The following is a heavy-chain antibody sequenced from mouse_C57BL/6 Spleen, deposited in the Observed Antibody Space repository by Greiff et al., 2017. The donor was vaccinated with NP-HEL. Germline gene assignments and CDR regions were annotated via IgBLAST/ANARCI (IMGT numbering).Heavy chain of an antibody. CDR1: GFTFSSYA. Sequence: DVKLVESGGGLVKPGGSLKLSCAASGFTFSSYAMSWVRQTPEKRLEWVATISDGGSYTYYPDNVKGRFTISRDNAKNNLYLQMSHLKSEDTAMYYCAVYSYYFDYWGQGTTLTVSS. J-gene: IGHJ2*01. D-gene: IGHD2-1*01. V-gene: IGHV5-4*03. CDR2: ISDGGSYT. CDR3: AVYSYYFDY.